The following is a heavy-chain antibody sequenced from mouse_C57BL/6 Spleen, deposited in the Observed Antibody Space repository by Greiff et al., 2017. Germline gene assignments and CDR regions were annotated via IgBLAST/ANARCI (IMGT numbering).Heavy chain of an antibody. D-gene: IGHD1-1*01. J-gene: IGHJ1*03. Sequence: VQLQQPGAELVKPGASVKLSCKASGYTFTSYWMHWVKQRPGQGLEWIGMIHPNSGSTNYNEKFKSKATLTVDKSSSTAYMQLSSLTSEDSAVYYCAREFTTVVGWYFDVWGTGTTVTVSS. CDR1: GYTFTSYW. CDR3: AREFTTVVGWYFDV. CDR2: IHPNSGST. V-gene: IGHV1-64*01.